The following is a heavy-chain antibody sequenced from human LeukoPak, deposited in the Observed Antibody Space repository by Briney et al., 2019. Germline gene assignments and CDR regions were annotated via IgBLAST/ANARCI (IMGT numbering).Heavy chain of an antibody. D-gene: IGHD2-21*01. Sequence: SVKVSCKASGGTFSSYAISWVRQDPGQGLEWMGGIIPIFGTENYAQKFQGRVTIIADESTSTAYMELSSLRSEDTAVYYCARSPVSPGVVIAMDNFDYWGQGTLVTVSS. J-gene: IGHJ4*02. CDR2: IIPIFGTE. V-gene: IGHV1-69*13. CDR3: ARSPVSPGVVIAMDNFDY. CDR1: GGTFSSYA.